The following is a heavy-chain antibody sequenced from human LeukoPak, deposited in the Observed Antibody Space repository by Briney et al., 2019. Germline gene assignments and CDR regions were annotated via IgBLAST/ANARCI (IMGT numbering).Heavy chain of an antibody. CDR2: LYSDGNT. Sequence: GGSLRLSCAASGFTVITNDMTWVCQAPGKGLEWVSVLYSDGNTKYADSVQGRFTISRDNSKNTLYPEMNSLSPDDTAVYYCARGVEPLAANTLAYWGQGTLVTVSS. J-gene: IGHJ4*02. CDR1: GFTVITND. D-gene: IGHD1-14*01. V-gene: IGHV3-53*01. CDR3: ARGVEPLAANTLAY.